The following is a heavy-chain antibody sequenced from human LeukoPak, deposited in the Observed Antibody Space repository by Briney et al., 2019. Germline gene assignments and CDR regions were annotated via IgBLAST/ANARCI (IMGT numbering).Heavy chain of an antibody. V-gene: IGHV3-53*01. CDR1: GFIINTSY. CDR3: ARDAYTIRWYYY. J-gene: IGHJ4*02. Sequence: PGGSLRLSCAASGFIINTSYMTWVRQAPGKGLEWVSLINSDGSTYYADSVKGRFTISRDNSKNTLYLQMNSLRAEDTAVYYCARDAYTIRWYYYWGQGTLVTVSS. D-gene: IGHD6-13*01. CDR2: INSDGST.